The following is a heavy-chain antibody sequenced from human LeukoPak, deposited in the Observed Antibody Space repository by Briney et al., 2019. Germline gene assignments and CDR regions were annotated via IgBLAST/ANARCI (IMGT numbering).Heavy chain of an antibody. J-gene: IGHJ4*02. Sequence: AGGSLRLSCAASGFTFSSYWMHWVRRAPGKGLVWVSRINSDGSSTSYADSVKGRFTISRDNAKNTLYLQMNSLRAEDTAVYYCASGYSYGYFGYWGQGTLVTVSS. V-gene: IGHV3-74*01. CDR1: GFTFSSYW. D-gene: IGHD5-18*01. CDR2: INSDGSST. CDR3: ASGYSYGYFGY.